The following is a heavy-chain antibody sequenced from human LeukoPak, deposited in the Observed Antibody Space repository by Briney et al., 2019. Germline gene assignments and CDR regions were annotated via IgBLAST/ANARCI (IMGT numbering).Heavy chain of an antibody. D-gene: IGHD6-19*01. CDR1: GGSFSGYY. J-gene: IGHJ4*02. Sequence: PSETLSLTCAVSGGSFSGYYWSWIRQPPEKGLEWIGEIYHSGSTNYSPSLKSRITISVDKSKNHFSLKLTSVTAADTAIYYCAAAAVAVDYWGQGTLVTVSS. CDR2: IYHSGST. CDR3: AAAAVAVDY. V-gene: IGHV4-34*01.